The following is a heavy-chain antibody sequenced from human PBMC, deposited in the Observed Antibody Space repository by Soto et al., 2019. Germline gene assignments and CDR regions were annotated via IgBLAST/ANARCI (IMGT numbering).Heavy chain of an antibody. CDR1: GGSFSGYY. D-gene: IGHD3-22*01. Sequence: SETLSLTCAVYGGSFSGYYWSWIRQPPGKGLEWIGEINHSGSTNYNPSLKSRVTISVDTSKNQFSLKLSSVTAADTAVYYCARGDYYDSSGLDYWGQGTLVTV. CDR3: ARGDYYDSSGLDY. V-gene: IGHV4-34*01. J-gene: IGHJ4*02. CDR2: INHSGST.